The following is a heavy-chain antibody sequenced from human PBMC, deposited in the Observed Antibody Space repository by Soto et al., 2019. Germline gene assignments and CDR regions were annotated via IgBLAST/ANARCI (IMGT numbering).Heavy chain of an antibody. D-gene: IGHD2-15*01. CDR1: GFTFTTSA. Sequence: SVKVSCKASGFTFTTSAVQWVRQARGQRLEWIGWIVVGSGNTNSAQKFQERVTFTRDMSTSTAYMELSSLRSEDTAVYYCATERRYCSGGSCYVGYFDFCGQGTRVSVSS. CDR3: ATERRYCSGGSCYVGYFDF. V-gene: IGHV1-58*01. CDR2: IVVGSGNT. J-gene: IGHJ4*02.